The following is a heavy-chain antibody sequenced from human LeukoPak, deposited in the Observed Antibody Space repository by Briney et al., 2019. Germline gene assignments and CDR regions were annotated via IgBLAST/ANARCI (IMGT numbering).Heavy chain of an antibody. V-gene: IGHV4-34*01. CDR1: GGSFSGYY. CDR2: INHSGST. D-gene: IGHD6-19*01. Sequence: SETLSLTCAVYGGSFSGYYWSWIRQPPGKGLEWTGEINHSGSTNYNPSLKSRVTISVDTSKNQFSLKLSSVTAADTAVYYCAGGHSSGWYGGYWGQGTLVTVSS. J-gene: IGHJ4*02. CDR3: AGGHSSGWYGGY.